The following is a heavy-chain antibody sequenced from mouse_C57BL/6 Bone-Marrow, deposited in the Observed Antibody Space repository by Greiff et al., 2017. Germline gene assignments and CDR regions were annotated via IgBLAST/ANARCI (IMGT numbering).Heavy chain of an antibody. J-gene: IGHJ1*03. CDR1: GYTFTDYY. Sequence: VQLQQSGPVLVKPGASVKMSCKASGYTFTDYYMNWVKQSHGKSLEWIGVINPYNGGTSYNKKLKVKATLTVDKSSSKAYMELKSLTSEDSAVYYCARGGTTYCYFDVWGTGTTVTVSS. CDR2: INPYNGGT. D-gene: IGHD2-13*01. V-gene: IGHV1-19*01. CDR3: ARGGTTYCYFDV.